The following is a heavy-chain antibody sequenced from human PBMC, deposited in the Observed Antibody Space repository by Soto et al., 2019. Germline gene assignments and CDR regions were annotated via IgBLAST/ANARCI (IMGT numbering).Heavy chain of an antibody. CDR2: IYYSGST. D-gene: IGHD3-3*01. V-gene: IGHV4-39*01. CDR1: VGSIISTSSY. Sequence: QLQLQEWGPGLVKPSETRSLTCTVSVGSIISTSSYWGWIRQPPGKGLEWIAFIYYSGSTYYNPSLKSRVTISVDTSKNQFSLKLSSVTAADTAVYFCARSFGVANVRFDPWGQGTLVTVSS. CDR3: ARSFGVANVRFDP. J-gene: IGHJ5*02.